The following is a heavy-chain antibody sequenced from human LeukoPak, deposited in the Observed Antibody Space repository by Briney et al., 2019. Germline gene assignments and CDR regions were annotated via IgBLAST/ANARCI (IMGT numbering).Heavy chain of an antibody. V-gene: IGHV3-48*02. Sequence: GGSLRLSCAASGFTFSSYAMTWVRQAPGKGLEWVSYISSSSTIYYADSVKGRFTISRDNAKNSLYLQMNSLRDEDTAVYYCAREGSGYYSYYYYGMDVWGQGTTVTVSS. CDR3: AREGSGYYSYYYYGMDV. CDR1: GFTFSSYA. CDR2: ISSSSTI. D-gene: IGHD3-22*01. J-gene: IGHJ6*02.